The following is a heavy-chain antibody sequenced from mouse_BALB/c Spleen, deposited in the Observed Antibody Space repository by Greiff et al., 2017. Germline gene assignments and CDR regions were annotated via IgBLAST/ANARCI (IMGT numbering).Heavy chain of an antibody. V-gene: IGHV1-7*01. Sequence: VQLQQTGAELAKPGASVKMSCKASGYTFTSYWMHWVKQRPGQGLEWIGYINPSTGYTEYNQKFKDKATLTADKSSSTAYMQLSSLTSEDSAVYYCARRGFYYDYDEFAYWGQGTLVTVSA. J-gene: IGHJ3*01. D-gene: IGHD2-4*01. CDR1: GYTFTSYW. CDR3: ARRGFYYDYDEFAY. CDR2: INPSTGYT.